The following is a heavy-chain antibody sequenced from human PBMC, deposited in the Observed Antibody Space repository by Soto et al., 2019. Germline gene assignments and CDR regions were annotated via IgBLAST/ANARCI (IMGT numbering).Heavy chain of an antibody. CDR2: IIPIFGTA. D-gene: IGHD2-8*01. CDR3: ARVSLEVYAPYGMDV. V-gene: IGHV1-69*13. J-gene: IGHJ6*02. CDR1: GGTFSSYA. Sequence: ASVKVSCKASGGTFSSYAISWVRQAPGQGLEWMGGIIPIFGTANYAQKFQGRVTITADESTSTAYMELSSLRSEDTAVYYCARVSLEVYAPYGMDVWGQGTTVTVSS.